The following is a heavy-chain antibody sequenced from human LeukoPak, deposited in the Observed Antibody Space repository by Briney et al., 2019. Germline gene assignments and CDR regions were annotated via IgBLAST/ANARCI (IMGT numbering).Heavy chain of an antibody. CDR2: INQIGST. CDR1: GRSLSCYY. D-gene: IGHD2-2*01. J-gene: IGHJ5*02. Sequence: SETLSLTCSVYGRSLSCYYRSWIRQPPGKGREWVGEINQIGSTNYNPSLTGRLTISVDTSKNQFSLKLSSVTAADTAVYYCARVAGKYRRTLFDPWGQGTLVTVSS. CDR3: ARVAGKYRRTLFDP. V-gene: IGHV4-34*01.